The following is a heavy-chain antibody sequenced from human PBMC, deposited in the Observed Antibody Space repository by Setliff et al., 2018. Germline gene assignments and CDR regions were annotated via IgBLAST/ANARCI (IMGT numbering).Heavy chain of an antibody. CDR1: DGSLSTYY. CDR3: ARMSGFQYIDV. V-gene: IGHV4-59*12. CDR2: VYYSGTA. J-gene: IGHJ6*03. D-gene: IGHD3-3*01. Sequence: PSETLSLTCTVSDGSLSTYYWSWIRQPPGKGLEFIGYVYYSGTANYSPSLRSRLTISVDTSKNQFSLNLRSVTAADTAVYYCARMSGFQYIDVWGKGTTVTVSS.